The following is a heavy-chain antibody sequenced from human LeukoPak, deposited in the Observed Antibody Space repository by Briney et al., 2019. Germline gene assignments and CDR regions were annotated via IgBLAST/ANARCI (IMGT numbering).Heavy chain of an antibody. J-gene: IGHJ4*02. V-gene: IGHV3-53*01. Sequence: EGSLSLSCAASGFSVSNYYMSWVRQAPGKGLEWVSVIYSGGNTYYTDSVKGRFTISRDNPKNTVFLQMGSLRGEDTAVYYCARCYYDGSGFYYYFDYWGQGTLVTVSS. CDR3: ARCYYDGSGFYYYFDY. CDR2: IYSGGNT. CDR1: GFSVSNYY. D-gene: IGHD3-22*01.